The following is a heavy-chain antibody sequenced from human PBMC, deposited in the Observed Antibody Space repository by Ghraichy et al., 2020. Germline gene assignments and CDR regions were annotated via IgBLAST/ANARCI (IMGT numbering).Heavy chain of an antibody. J-gene: IGHJ6*02. D-gene: IGHD3-16*01. CDR3: ARDMGELTSDQYYHGVDV. CDR1: GYSISSGYY. V-gene: IGHV4-38-2*02. CDR2: IYHSGST. Sequence: SETLSLTCAMSGYSISSGYYWGWIRQPPEKGPEWIGSIYHSGSTYYNPSLKSRVTISVDTSKNQFSLKLTSVTAADTAIYYCARDMGELTSDQYYHGVDVWGQGTTVTVSS.